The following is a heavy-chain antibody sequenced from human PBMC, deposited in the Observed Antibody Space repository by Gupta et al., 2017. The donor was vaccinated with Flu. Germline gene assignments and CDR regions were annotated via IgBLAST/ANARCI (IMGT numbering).Heavy chain of an antibody. CDR1: GFTFRPYW. CDR3: SMDTFGPFDY. J-gene: IGHJ4*02. CDR2: INPDGTQK. D-gene: IGHD5-18*01. Sequence: GFTFRPYWMHWVRQVPGKGLVWVSRINPDGTQKNYADFVKGRFTISRDNARNTLVLQMNSLRAEDTAVYYCSMDTFGPFDYWGQGTLGAVSS. V-gene: IGHV3-74*01.